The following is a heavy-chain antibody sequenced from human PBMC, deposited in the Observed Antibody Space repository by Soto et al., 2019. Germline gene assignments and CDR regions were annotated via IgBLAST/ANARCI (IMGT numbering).Heavy chain of an antibody. Sequence: SETLSLTCAVSGGSISGGGFSWSWIRQPPGKGLEWIGYILHTGGTQYNPSLKSRVTISLDTSKNQFSLKLSSVTAADTAVYYCARGRGYSSSSGSWLFDSWGQGTLVTVSS. CDR3: ARGRGYSSSSGSWLFDS. D-gene: IGHD6-6*01. CDR1: GGSISGGGFS. V-gene: IGHV4-30-2*01. J-gene: IGHJ4*02. CDR2: ILHTGGT.